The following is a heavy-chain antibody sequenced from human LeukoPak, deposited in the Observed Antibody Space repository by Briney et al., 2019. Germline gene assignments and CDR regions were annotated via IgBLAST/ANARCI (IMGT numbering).Heavy chain of an antibody. J-gene: IGHJ3*02. CDR1: GGSFSGYY. Sequence: ETLSFTCAVYGGSFSGYYWSWIRQPPGKGLEWAANIKQDGSEKYYVDSVKGRFTISRDNAKNSLYLQMNSLRAEDTAVYYCARGGRTAADDAFDIWGQGTMVTVSS. CDR2: IKQDGSEK. D-gene: IGHD3-16*01. CDR3: ARGGRTAADDAFDI. V-gene: IGHV3-7*03.